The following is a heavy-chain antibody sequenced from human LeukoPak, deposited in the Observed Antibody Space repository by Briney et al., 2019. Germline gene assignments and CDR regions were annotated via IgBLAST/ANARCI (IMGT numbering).Heavy chain of an antibody. J-gene: IGHJ3*02. D-gene: IGHD3-3*02. CDR1: GGSISSGGYY. Sequence: SQTLSLTCTVSGGSISSGGYYWSWIRQPPGKGLEWIGYIYHSGSTYYNPSLKSRVTVSIDTSKNQFSLKLSSVTAADTAVYYCARDVSASTSGAFDIWGQGTMVTVSS. V-gene: IGHV4-30-2*01. CDR3: ARDVSASTSGAFDI. CDR2: IYHSGST.